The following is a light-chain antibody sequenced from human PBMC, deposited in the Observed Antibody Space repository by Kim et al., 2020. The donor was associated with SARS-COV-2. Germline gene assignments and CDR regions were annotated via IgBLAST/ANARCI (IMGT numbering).Light chain of an antibody. Sequence: SYELTQPPSVSVSPGQRASITCSGDKLGDKYVSGYQQKPGQSPVLLIYQYNTRPSGIPGRFSGSNSESSATLTISGTQAMDEADYYCQAWDSGSYVFGTG. J-gene: IGLJ1*01. CDR1: KLGDKY. CDR3: QAWDSGSYV. CDR2: QYN. V-gene: IGLV3-1*01.